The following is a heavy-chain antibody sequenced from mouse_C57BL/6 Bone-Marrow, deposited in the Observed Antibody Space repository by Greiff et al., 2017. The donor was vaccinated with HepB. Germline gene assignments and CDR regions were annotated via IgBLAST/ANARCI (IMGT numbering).Heavy chain of an antibody. V-gene: IGHV5-12*01. Sequence: EVKLVESGGGLVQPGGSLKLSCAASGFTFSDYYMYWVRQTPEKRLEWVAYISNGGGSTYYPDTVKGRFTITRDNAKNTQYLQMSRLKSENTAMYYCARHRYSNYYSMDYWGQGTSVTVSS. J-gene: IGHJ4*01. CDR1: GFTFSDYY. D-gene: IGHD2-5*01. CDR2: ISNGGGST. CDR3: ARHRYSNYYSMDY.